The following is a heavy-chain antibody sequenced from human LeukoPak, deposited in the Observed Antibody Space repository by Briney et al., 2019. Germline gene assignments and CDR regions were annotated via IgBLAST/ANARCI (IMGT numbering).Heavy chain of an antibody. Sequence: PSETLSPTCTVSGASITSGGYYWSWIRQHPQRGLEWIGYLYYTGSSFYNPSLKSRVTISVDTSENQFSLNLNSVTAADTAVYYCATKPGYCSGGSCYSQNGNWFDPWGQGTLVTVSS. CDR2: LYYTGSS. CDR3: ATKPGYCSGGSCYSQNGNWFDP. CDR1: GASITSGGYY. J-gene: IGHJ5*02. V-gene: IGHV4-31*03. D-gene: IGHD2-15*01.